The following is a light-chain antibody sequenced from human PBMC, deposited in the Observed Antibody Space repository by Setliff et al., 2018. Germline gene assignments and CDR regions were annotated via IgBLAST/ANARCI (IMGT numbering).Light chain of an antibody. V-gene: IGLV2-14*01. CDR2: DVT. J-gene: IGLJ1*01. CDR1: SSDVGGYNY. CDR3: GSYAGYNNFYV. Sequence: QSVLTQPASVSGSPGQSITISCTGTSSDVGGYNYVSWYQQHPGKAPKLMIYDVTKWPSGVSNRFSGSKSGNTASLTISGLQAEDEGDYYCGSYAGYNNFYVFGTGTKVTVL.